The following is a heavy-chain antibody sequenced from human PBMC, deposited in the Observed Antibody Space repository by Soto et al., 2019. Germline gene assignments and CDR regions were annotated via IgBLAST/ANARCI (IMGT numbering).Heavy chain of an antibody. CDR1: GFTFSSYA. CDR2: ISSNGGST. CDR3: VKDTYSSSSGYYYGMDV. J-gene: IGHJ6*02. V-gene: IGHV3-64D*08. D-gene: IGHD6-6*01. Sequence: GGSLRLSCSASGFTFSSYAMHWVRQAPGEGLEYVSAISSNGGSTYYADSVKGRFTISRDNSKNTLYLQMSSLRAEDTAVYYCVKDTYSSSSGYYYGMDVWGQGTTVTVSS.